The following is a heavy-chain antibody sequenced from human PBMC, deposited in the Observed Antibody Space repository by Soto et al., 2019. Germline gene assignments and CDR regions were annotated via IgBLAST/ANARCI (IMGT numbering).Heavy chain of an antibody. CDR2: IWYDGSNK. CDR1: GFTVSSYG. D-gene: IGHD6-19*01. J-gene: IGHJ4*02. Sequence: GGSLRLSCAASGFTVSSYGMHWVRQAPGKGLEWVAVIWYDGSNKYYADSVKGRFTISRDNSKNTLYLQMNSLRAEDTAVYYCARDEDPDSGWYHWPAFDYWGQGTLVTVSS. CDR3: ARDEDPDSGWYHWPAFDY. V-gene: IGHV3-33*01.